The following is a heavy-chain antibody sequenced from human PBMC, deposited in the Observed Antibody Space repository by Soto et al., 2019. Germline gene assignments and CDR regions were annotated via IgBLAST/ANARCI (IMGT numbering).Heavy chain of an antibody. CDR2: INHSGST. D-gene: IGHD3-10*01. J-gene: IGHJ5*02. CDR1: GGSFSGYY. Sequence: PSETLSLTCAVYGGSFSGYYWSWIRQPPGKGLEWIGEINHSGSTNYNPSLKSRVTISVDTSKNQFSLKLSSVTAADTAVYYCARGRNSYGSGRDWLDPWGQGTLVTVYS. V-gene: IGHV4-34*01. CDR3: ARGRNSYGSGRDWLDP.